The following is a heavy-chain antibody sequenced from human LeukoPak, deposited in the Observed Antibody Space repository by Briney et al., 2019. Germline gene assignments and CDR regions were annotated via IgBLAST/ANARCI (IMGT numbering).Heavy chain of an antibody. CDR3: ARSRWKQQPADVYYFDY. V-gene: IGHV4-39*01. CDR2: IYYSGST. D-gene: IGHD6-13*01. J-gene: IGHJ4*02. Sequence: SETLSLTCTVSGGSISSSSYYWGWIRQPPGKGLEWIGSIYYSGSTYYNPSLKSRVTISVDTSKNQFSLKLSSVTAADTAVYYCARSRWKQQPADVYYFDYWGQGTLVTVSS. CDR1: GGSISSSSYY.